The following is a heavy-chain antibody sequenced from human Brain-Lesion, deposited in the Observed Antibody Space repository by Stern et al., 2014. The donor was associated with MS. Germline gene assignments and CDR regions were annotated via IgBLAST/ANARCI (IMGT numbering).Heavy chain of an antibody. CDR2: IWPGDSDT. CDR1: GYRFTSNW. CDR3: ARRGDSSSSGFDY. J-gene: IGHJ4*02. D-gene: IGHD6-6*01. Sequence: QLVQSGAEVKKPGESLKISCKGSGYRFTSNWIGWVRQMPGEGLEWMGIIWPGDSDTRYSPSFQGQVTISADKSISTAYLQWSSLQASDTAMYYCARRGDSSSSGFDYWGQGTLVIVSS. V-gene: IGHV5-51*01.